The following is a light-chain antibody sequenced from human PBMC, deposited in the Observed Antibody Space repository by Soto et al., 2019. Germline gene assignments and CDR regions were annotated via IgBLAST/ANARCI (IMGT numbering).Light chain of an antibody. CDR1: QSVSNY. V-gene: IGKV3-11*01. CDR3: QQRSNWPYT. J-gene: IGKJ2*01. CDR2: DAS. Sequence: EIVLTQSPATLSLSPGERATISCRASQSVSNYLAWYQQKPGQAPRLLIYDASNRATGIPARFSGSGSGTDFTLTISSLEPEDYAVNYCQQRSNWPYTFGRGTKLEIK.